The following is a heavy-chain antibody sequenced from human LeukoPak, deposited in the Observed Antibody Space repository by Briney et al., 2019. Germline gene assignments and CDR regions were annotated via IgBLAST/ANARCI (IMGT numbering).Heavy chain of an antibody. CDR2: TSGSGGST. Sequence: PGGSLRLSCVASGFTFSSYAMSWVRQAPAKGLEWVSWTSGSGGSTYYADSVKGRFTISRDNSKNTVYLQMNSLRAEDTAVYYCATALLRASTYMTVSGKPSSVTVSS. V-gene: IGHV3-23*01. CDR1: GFTFSSYA. CDR3: ATALLRASTYMTV. J-gene: IGHJ6*03.